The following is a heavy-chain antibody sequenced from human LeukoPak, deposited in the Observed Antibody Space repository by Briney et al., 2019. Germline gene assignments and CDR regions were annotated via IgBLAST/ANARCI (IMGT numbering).Heavy chain of an antibody. D-gene: IGHD3-9*01. J-gene: IGHJ5*02. CDR3: ARVYNGRYFDWSKNWFDP. CDR2: ISDSGNT. CDR1: GGSIRTYY. Sequence: SETLSLTCTVSGGSIRTYYWSWIRQPPGKGLEWIGYISDSGNTNYNPSLKSRVAVSVDTSKNQVSLKLTSVTAADTAVYYCARVYNGRYFDWSKNWFDPWGQGTLVTVSS. V-gene: IGHV4-59*01.